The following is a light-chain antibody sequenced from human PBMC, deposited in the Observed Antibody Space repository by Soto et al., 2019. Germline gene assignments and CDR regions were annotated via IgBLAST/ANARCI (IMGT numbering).Light chain of an antibody. CDR3: QQYNNWPWT. V-gene: IGKV3-15*01. CDR1: QSISGT. J-gene: IGKJ1*01. CDR2: GAS. Sequence: EVVMTQSPATLSVSPGGRATLSCSASQSISGTLAWYQQKPGQAPRLLIYGASTRATSFPARFSGSGSGTDFTLTISSLQSEDFAVYYCQQYNNWPWTFGQGTKVDIK.